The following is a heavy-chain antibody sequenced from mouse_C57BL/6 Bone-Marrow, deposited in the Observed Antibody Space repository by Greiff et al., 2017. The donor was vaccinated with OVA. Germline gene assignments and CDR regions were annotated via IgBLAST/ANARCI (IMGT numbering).Heavy chain of an antibody. J-gene: IGHJ3*01. D-gene: IGHD1-1*01. CDR3: ARWGYGSGFAY. V-gene: IGHV1-76*01. Sequence: QVQLQQSGAELVRPGASVKLSCKASGYTFTDYYINWVKQRPGQGLEWIARIYPGSGNTYYNEKFKGKATLTAEKSSSTAYMQLSSLTSEDSAVYFCARWGYGSGFAYWGQGTLVTVSA. CDR2: IYPGSGNT. CDR1: GYTFTDYY.